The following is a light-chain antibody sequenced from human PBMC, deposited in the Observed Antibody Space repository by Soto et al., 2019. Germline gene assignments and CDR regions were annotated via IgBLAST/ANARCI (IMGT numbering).Light chain of an antibody. CDR3: QKYKNAPLT. J-gene: IGKJ4*01. Sequence: DIQMTQSPSSLSASVGDRVIITCRASQGISSYLAWYQQKPGKVPKVLIYAASTLQSGVPSRFSGSGSGTDFTLTISSLQPEDVATYYCQKYKNAPLTFGGGTKVEIK. V-gene: IGKV1-27*01. CDR1: QGISSY. CDR2: AAS.